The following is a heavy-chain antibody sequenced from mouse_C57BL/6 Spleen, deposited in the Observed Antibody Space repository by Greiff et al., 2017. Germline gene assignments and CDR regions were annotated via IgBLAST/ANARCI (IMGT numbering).Heavy chain of an antibody. J-gene: IGHJ2*01. Sequence: DVKLVESGGDLVKPGGSLKLSCAASGFTFSSYGMSWVRQTPDKRLEWVATISSGGSYTYYPDSVKGRFTISRDNAKNTLYLQMSSLKSEDTAMYYCARQGGDGYYVFDYWGQGTTLTVSS. CDR3: ARQGGDGYYVFDY. CDR1: GFTFSSYG. CDR2: ISSGGSYT. D-gene: IGHD2-3*01. V-gene: IGHV5-6*02.